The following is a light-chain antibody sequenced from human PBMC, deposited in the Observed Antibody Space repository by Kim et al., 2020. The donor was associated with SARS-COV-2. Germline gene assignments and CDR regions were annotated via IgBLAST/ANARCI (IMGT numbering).Light chain of an antibody. Sequence: APGKTARIHCGGESIGTKSIHGYQQKPGQAPLLVAYFDEERPSGIPARFSASNSGNTATLTIRRVEAGDEADYFCQMWDNRGNYYVFGPGTKVTVL. CDR1: SIGTKS. J-gene: IGLJ1*01. CDR2: FDE. V-gene: IGLV3-21*03. CDR3: QMWDNRGNYYV.